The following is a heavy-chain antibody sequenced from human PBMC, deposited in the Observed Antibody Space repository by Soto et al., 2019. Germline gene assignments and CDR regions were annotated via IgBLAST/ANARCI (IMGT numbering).Heavy chain of an antibody. CDR1: GGSISSGGYY. V-gene: IGHV4-31*03. CDR2: IYYSGST. CDR3: ARVTYSYGPFDY. D-gene: IGHD5-18*01. J-gene: IGHJ4*02. Sequence: KTSETLSLTCTVSGGSISSGGYYWSWIRQHPGKGLEWIGYIYYSGSTYYNPSLKSRVTISVDTSKNQFSLKLSSVTAADTAVYYCARVTYSYGPFDYWGQGTLVTVSS.